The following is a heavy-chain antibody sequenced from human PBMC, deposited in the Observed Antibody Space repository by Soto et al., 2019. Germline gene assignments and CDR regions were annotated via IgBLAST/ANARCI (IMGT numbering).Heavy chain of an antibody. CDR1: GGSISSYY. J-gene: IGHJ5*02. CDR3: ARVISSSMVNWFDP. CDR2: IYYSGST. D-gene: IGHD6-13*01. Sequence: LTCTVSGGSISSYYWSWIRQPPGKGLEWIGYIYYSGSTNYNPSLKSRVTISVDTSKNQFSLKLSSVTAADTAVYYCARVISSSMVNWFDPWGQGTLVTVSS. V-gene: IGHV4-59*01.